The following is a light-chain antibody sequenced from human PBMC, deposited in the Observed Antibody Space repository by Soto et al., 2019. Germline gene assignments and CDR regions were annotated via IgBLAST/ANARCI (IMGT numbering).Light chain of an antibody. Sequence: IQRTPYPSSLSSSAGDRFSITCRASQTISNYLNWYQQKPGKAPKVLIYVASSLQSGVPSRFSGSGSGTDFTLTIFRLEPEDFAVYYCQQYGSAPSITFGQGTRLEI. V-gene: IGKV1-39*01. CDR1: QTISNY. J-gene: IGKJ5*01. CDR2: VAS. CDR3: QQYGSAPSIT.